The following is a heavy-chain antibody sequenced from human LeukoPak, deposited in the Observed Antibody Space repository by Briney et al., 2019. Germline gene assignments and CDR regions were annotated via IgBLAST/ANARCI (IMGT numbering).Heavy chain of an antibody. J-gene: IGHJ2*01. Sequence: GGSLRLSCAASGFTFSSYGMHWVRQAPGKGLEWVAVIWYDGSNKYYPDSVQGRFTISRDNSKNTLYLQVNSLRAEDTAVYYCARDRSMSGWYIDLWGRGTLVTVPS. D-gene: IGHD2/OR15-2a*01. CDR1: GFTFSSYG. CDR2: IWYDGSNK. CDR3: ARDRSMSGWYIDL. V-gene: IGHV3-33*01.